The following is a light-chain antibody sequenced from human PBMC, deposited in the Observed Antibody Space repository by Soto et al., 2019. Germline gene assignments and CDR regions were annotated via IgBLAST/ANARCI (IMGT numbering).Light chain of an antibody. Sequence: DIQMTQSPSSLSASVGDRVTITCRASQSISSYLNWYQQKPWKAPKLLIYAASSLQSGVPSRFSGSGSGTDFTLTISSLQHEDFATYYCQQSYSTPPYTFGQGTKLEIK. V-gene: IGKV1-39*01. CDR1: QSISSY. J-gene: IGKJ2*01. CDR2: AAS. CDR3: QQSYSTPPYT.